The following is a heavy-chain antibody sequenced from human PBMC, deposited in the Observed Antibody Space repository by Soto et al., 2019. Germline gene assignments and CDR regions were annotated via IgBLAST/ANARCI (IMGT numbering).Heavy chain of an antibody. CDR2: ISGSGDAT. D-gene: IGHD3-3*01. J-gene: IGHJ4*02. CDR1: GFTFSTYA. CDR3: AKESEEESLRWVIFGVITSIDY. Sequence: GGSLRLSCAATGFTFSTYAMTWVRQVPGKGLEWISAISGSGDATFYSDSVKGRFTISRDNSKNTLFLQMTSLRAEDTAVYYCAKESEEESLRWVIFGVITSIDYWGQGSLVTVSS. V-gene: IGHV3-23*01.